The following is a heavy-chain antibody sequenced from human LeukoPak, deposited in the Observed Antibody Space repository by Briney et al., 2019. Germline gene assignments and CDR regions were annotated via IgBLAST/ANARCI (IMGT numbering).Heavy chain of an antibody. J-gene: IGHJ4*02. CDR2: MNPNSGNT. D-gene: IGHD3-22*01. CDR3: ARVADGTYYYDSSGYYFDY. CDR1: GYTFTSYD. V-gene: IGHV1-8*01. Sequence: ASVKVSCKASGYTFTSYDINCVRQATGQGLEWMGWMNPNSGNTGYAQKFQGRVTMTRNTSISTAYMELSSLRSEDTAVYYCARVADGTYYYDSSGYYFDYWGQGTLVTVSS.